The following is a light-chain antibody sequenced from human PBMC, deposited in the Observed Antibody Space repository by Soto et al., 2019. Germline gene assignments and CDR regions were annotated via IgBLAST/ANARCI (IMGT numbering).Light chain of an antibody. Sequence: EIVMTQSPATLSVSPGERATLSCRASQTVSSNLAWYQQKPGQAPRLLIYGASTRATGVPARFSGSGSWTEFTLTINSLQSEDFAVYYCQQYNNWPRTFGQGTKVDIK. J-gene: IGKJ1*01. CDR3: QQYNNWPRT. CDR1: QTVSSN. CDR2: GAS. V-gene: IGKV3-15*01.